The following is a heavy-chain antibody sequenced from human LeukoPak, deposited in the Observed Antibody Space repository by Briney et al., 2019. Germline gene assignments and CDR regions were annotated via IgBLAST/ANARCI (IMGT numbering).Heavy chain of an antibody. CDR1: GGTFSSYA. CDR3: ARDYSGYDGMDV. J-gene: IGHJ6*04. CDR2: IIPIFGTA. Sequence: SVKVSCKASGGTFSSYAISWVRQAPGQGLEWMGGIIPIFGTANYAQKFQGRVTITADKSTSTAYMELRSLRSDDTAVYYCARDYSGYDGMDVWGKGTTVTVSS. D-gene: IGHD1-26*01. V-gene: IGHV1-69*06.